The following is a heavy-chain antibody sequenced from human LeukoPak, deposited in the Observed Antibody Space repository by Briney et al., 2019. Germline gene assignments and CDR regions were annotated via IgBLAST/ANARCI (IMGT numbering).Heavy chain of an antibody. CDR3: ATVLVHGASFDY. CDR1: GYTLTELS. D-gene: IGHD2-2*01. J-gene: IGHJ4*02. V-gene: IGHV1-24*01. CDR2: FDPEDGET. Sequence: ASVKVSCKVSGYTLTELSMHWVRQAPGEGLEWMGGFDPEDGETIYAQKFQGRVTMTEDTSTDTAYMELSSLRSEDTAVYYCATVLVHGASFDYWGQGTLVTVSS.